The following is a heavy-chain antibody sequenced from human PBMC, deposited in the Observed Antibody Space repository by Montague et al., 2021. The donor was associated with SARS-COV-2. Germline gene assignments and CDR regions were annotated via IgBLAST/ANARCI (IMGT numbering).Heavy chain of an antibody. CDR2: DHYSATK. Sequence: SETLSLTCTVSGGSITTSGHYRGWIRQPPGTGLEWIASDHYSATKYYNPSLRSRLTISVDTSKNQFSLRLNSVTAADTAVYFCARQIATSGQWAFDIWGQGTAVTVSS. CDR1: GGSITTSGHY. CDR3: ARQIATSGQWAFDI. D-gene: IGHD6-19*01. J-gene: IGHJ3*02. V-gene: IGHV4-39*01.